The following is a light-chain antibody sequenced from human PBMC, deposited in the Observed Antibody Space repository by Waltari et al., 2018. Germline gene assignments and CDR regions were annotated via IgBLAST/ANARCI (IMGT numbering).Light chain of an antibody. CDR2: ANY. CDR3: ATWDDSLNGRV. CDR1: SSNIGINT. Sequence: QSVLTQPPLASGTPGQRVTISCSGNSSNIGINTVTWYQQLPGTAPKLLIYANYHRPSGVPDRCSASKSDTSASLAISGRQSEDEADYFCATWDDSLNGRVFGGGTKLAVL. J-gene: IGLJ3*02. V-gene: IGLV1-44*01.